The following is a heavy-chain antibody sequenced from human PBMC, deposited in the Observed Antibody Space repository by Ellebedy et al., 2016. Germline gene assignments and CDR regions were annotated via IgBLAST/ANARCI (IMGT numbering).Heavy chain of an antibody. Sequence: GESLKISCAASGFTFSSYGMHWVRQAPGKGLEWVAVIWYDGSNKYYADSVKGRFTISRDNSKNTLYLQMNSLRAEDTAVYYCAKVSIVGATPYYFDYWGQGTLVTVSS. J-gene: IGHJ4*02. D-gene: IGHD1-26*01. CDR3: AKVSIVGATPYYFDY. V-gene: IGHV3-33*06. CDR2: IWYDGSNK. CDR1: GFTFSSYG.